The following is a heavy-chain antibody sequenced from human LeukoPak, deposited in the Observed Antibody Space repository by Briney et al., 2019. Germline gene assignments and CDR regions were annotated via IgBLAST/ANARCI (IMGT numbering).Heavy chain of an antibody. V-gene: IGHV4-34*01. CDR3: ARLPYYYDSSGYYYFSFDY. D-gene: IGHD3-22*01. J-gene: IGHJ4*02. Sequence: SETLSLTCAVYGGSFSGYYWSWIRQPPGKGLEWIGEINHSGSTNYNPSLKSRVTISVDTSKNQFSLQLSSVTAADTAVYYCARLPYYYDSSGYYYFSFDYWGQGTLVTVSS. CDR1: GGSFSGYY. CDR2: INHSGST.